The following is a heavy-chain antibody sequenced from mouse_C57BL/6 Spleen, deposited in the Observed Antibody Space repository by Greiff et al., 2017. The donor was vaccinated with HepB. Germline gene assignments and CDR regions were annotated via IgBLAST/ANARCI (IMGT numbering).Heavy chain of an antibody. CDR3: AKEGLLEDYYAMDY. V-gene: IGHV2-5*01. D-gene: IGHD2-3*01. CDR1: GFSLTSYG. Sequence: VMLVESGPGLVQPSQSLSITCTVSGFSLTSYGVHWVRQSPGKGLEWLGVIWRGGSTDYNAAFMSRLSITKDNSKSQVFFKMNSLQADDTAIYYCAKEGLLEDYYAMDYWGQGTSVTVSS. CDR2: IWRGGST. J-gene: IGHJ4*01.